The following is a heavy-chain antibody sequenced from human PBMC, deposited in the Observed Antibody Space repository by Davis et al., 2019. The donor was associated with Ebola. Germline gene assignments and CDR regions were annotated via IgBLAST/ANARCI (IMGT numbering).Heavy chain of an antibody. D-gene: IGHD2-2*02. J-gene: IGHJ5*02. V-gene: IGHV1-46*02. CDR1: GYTFNTYY. CDR2: IKPSSGTT. Sequence: ASVKVSCKASGYTFNTYYIHWVRQAPGQRLEWMGIIKPSSGTTSYAQKFQGRVTMTRDTSTSTVYLEMNSLRAEDTAVYYCARIHCSSTSCYRGGWFDPWGQGTLVTVSS. CDR3: ARIHCSSTSCYRGGWFDP.